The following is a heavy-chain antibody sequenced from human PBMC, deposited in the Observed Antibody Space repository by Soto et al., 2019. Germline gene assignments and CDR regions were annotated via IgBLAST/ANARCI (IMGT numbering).Heavy chain of an antibody. CDR1: GFTFSSYA. CDR2: ISGSGAAT. CDR3: AKGGVVLMVYSFLDS. V-gene: IGHV3-23*01. D-gene: IGHD2-8*01. Sequence: GGSLRLSCAASGFTFSSYAMSWVRQAPGKGLEWVSSISGSGAATHYADSVKGRFTISRDNSKNTLYVHMNNLRADDAAVYYCAKGGVVLMVYSFLDSWGQGTLVTV. J-gene: IGHJ5*01.